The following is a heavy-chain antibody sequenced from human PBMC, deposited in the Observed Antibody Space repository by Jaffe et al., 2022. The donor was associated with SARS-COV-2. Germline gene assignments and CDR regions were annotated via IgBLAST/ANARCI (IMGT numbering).Heavy chain of an antibody. CDR1: GFTFSSYW. CDR2: IKQDGSEK. Sequence: EVQLVESGGGLVQPGGSLRLSCAASGFTFSSYWMSWVRQAPGKGLEWVANIKQDGSEKYYVDSVKGRFTISRDNAKNSLYLQMNSLRAEDTAVYYCARFVGSYGQGFDYWGQGTLVTVSS. D-gene: IGHD1-26*01. J-gene: IGHJ4*02. V-gene: IGHV3-7*01. CDR3: ARFVGSYGQGFDY.